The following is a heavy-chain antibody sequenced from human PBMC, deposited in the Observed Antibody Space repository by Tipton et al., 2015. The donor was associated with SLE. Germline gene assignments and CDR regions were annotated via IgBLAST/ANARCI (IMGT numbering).Heavy chain of an antibody. V-gene: IGHV3-21*01. CDR3: ASEYSSSWGFDY. CDR2: ISSSSSYI. J-gene: IGHJ4*02. D-gene: IGHD6-13*01. Sequence: LVQSGGGLVKPGGSLRLSCAASGFTFSSYSMNWVRQAPGKGLEWVSSISSSSSYIYYADSVKGRFTISRDNAKNSLYLQMNSLRAEDTAVYYCASEYSSSWGFDYWGQGTLVTVSS. CDR1: GFTFSSYS.